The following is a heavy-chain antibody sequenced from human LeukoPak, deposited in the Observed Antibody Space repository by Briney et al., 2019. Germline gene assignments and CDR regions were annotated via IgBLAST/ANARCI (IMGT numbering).Heavy chain of an antibody. D-gene: IGHD2-2*01. Sequence: ASVKVSCKASGYTFTSYYMHWVRQAPGQGLEWMGIINPSGGSTSYAQNFQGRVTMTRDTSTSTVYMELSSLRSEDTAVYYCARGPGYCSSTSCYADWFDPWGQGTLVTVSS. CDR3: ARGPGYCSSTSCYADWFDP. CDR1: GYTFTSYY. V-gene: IGHV1-46*01. J-gene: IGHJ5*02. CDR2: INPSGGST.